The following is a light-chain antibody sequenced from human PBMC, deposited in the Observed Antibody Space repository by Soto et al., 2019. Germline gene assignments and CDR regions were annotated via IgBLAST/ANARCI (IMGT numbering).Light chain of an antibody. J-gene: IGLJ1*01. V-gene: IGLV1-40*01. CDR1: SSNIGAGYD. Sequence: QSVLTQPPSVSGAPGQRVTISCTGSSSNIGAGYDVHWYQQLPGTAPKLLIYGNTNRPSGVPDRFSGSKSGTSASLAITGLQAEDEADNYCQSYDSSLSGPSFVFGTRTKLTVL. CDR2: GNT. CDR3: QSYDSSLSGPSFV.